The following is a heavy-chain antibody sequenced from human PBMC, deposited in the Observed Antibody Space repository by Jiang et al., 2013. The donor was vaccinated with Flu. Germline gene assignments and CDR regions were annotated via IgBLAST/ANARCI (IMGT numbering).Heavy chain of an antibody. CDR1: GFTFSSYA. CDR3: AKSGYSSSIGWFDP. D-gene: IGHD6-13*01. CDR2: ISGSGGST. V-gene: IGHV3-23*01. Sequence: AASGFTFSSYAMSWVRQAPGKGLEWVSAISGSGGSTYYADSVKGRFTISRDNSKNTLYLQMNSLRAEDTAVYYCAKSGYSSSIGWFDPWGQGTLVTVSS. J-gene: IGHJ5*02.